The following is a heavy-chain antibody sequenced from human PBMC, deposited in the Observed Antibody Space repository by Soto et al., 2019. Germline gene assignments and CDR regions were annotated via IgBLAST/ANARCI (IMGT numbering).Heavy chain of an antibody. CDR2: INHSGST. J-gene: IGHJ6*02. D-gene: IGHD6-6*01. V-gene: IGHV4-34*01. CDR3: ARGGKQLFLVARPPRDYGMDV. Sequence: SETLSLPCAVYGGSFSGYYWSWIRQPPGKGLEWIGEINHSGSTNYNPSLKSRVTISVDTSKNQFSLKLSSVTAADTAVYYCARGGKQLFLVARPPRDYGMDVWGQGTKVTVSS. CDR1: GGSFSGYY.